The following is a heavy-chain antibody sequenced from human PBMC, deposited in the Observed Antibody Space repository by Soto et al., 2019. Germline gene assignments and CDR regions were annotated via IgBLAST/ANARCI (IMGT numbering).Heavy chain of an antibody. V-gene: IGHV3-74*01. Sequence: EVQLVESGGGLVQPGGSLRLSCATSGFPFSSYWMHWVRQVPGKGLVWVSRINGGGSSTSYADSVKGRFTISRDNAENTLYLQVNNLSGGDKGLYYCATGWCGDPTTLFDSWGQGTLVTVSA. CDR1: GFPFSSYW. CDR2: INGGGSST. J-gene: IGHJ4*02. D-gene: IGHD2-21*02. CDR3: ATGWCGDPTTLFDS.